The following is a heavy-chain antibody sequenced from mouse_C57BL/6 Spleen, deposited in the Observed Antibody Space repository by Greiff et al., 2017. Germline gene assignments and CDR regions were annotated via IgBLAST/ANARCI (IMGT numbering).Heavy chain of an antibody. Sequence: EVKLMESGGGLVKPGGSLKLSCAASGFTFSSYAMSWVRQTPEKRLEWVATISDGGSYTYYPDNVKGRFTISRDNAKNNLYLQMSHLKSEDTAMYYCARDRGYYDYDVSYAMDYWGQGTSVTVSS. CDR2: ISDGGSYT. D-gene: IGHD2-4*01. J-gene: IGHJ4*01. CDR3: ARDRGYYDYDVSYAMDY. CDR1: GFTFSSYA. V-gene: IGHV5-4*01.